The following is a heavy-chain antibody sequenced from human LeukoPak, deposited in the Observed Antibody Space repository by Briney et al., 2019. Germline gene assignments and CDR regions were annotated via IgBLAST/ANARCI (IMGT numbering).Heavy chain of an antibody. CDR1: GGSISSYY. Sequence: PSETLSLTCTVSGGSISSYYRSWIRQPAGKGLEWIGRIYTSGSTNYNPSLKSRVTISVDKSKNQFSLKLSSVTAADTAVYYCARDRYYGSGSYYPSYYMDVWGKGTTVTVSS. J-gene: IGHJ6*03. V-gene: IGHV4-4*07. D-gene: IGHD3-10*01. CDR2: IYTSGST. CDR3: ARDRYYGSGSYYPSYYMDV.